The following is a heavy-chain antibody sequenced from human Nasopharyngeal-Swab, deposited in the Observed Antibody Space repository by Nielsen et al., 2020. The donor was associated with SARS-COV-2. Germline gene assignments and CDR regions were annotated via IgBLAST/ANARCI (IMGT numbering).Heavy chain of an antibody. CDR3: ARGKEQDTAMAPNWFDP. CDR1: GGTFSSYA. D-gene: IGHD5-18*01. CDR2: IIPIFGTA. J-gene: IGHJ5*02. V-gene: IGHV1-69*13. Sequence: VKVSCKASGGTFSSYAISWVRQAPGQGLEWMGGIIPIFGTANYAQKFQGRVTITADESTSTAYMELSSLRSEDTAVYYCARGKEQDTAMAPNWFDPWGQGTLVTVSS.